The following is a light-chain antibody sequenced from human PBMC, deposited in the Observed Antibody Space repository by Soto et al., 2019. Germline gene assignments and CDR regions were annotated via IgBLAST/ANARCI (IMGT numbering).Light chain of an antibody. Sequence: DIQMTQSPSSLSASVGDRVTSTCRASQSISRFLNWYQQKQGKAPKLLIYGASTLQSGVPLRFSGSGSGTDFTLTISGLQPEDFATYYCLQSYSTWTFGQGTKVDIK. CDR3: LQSYSTWT. V-gene: IGKV1-39*01. J-gene: IGKJ1*01. CDR2: GAS. CDR1: QSISRF.